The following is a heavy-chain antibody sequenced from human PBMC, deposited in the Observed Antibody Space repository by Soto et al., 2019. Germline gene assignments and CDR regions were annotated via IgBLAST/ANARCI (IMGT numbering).Heavy chain of an antibody. J-gene: IGHJ6*02. Sequence: SETLSLTCTVSGGSISSYYWSWIRQPPGKGLEWIGYIYYSGSTNYNPSLKSRVTISVDTSKNQFSLKLSSVTAADTAVYYCASGVVTFYDFWSGYYPDYYYYGMDVWGQGTTVTVSS. CDR2: IYYSGST. V-gene: IGHV4-59*01. CDR3: ASGVVTFYDFWSGYYPDYYYYGMDV. D-gene: IGHD3-3*01. CDR1: GGSISSYY.